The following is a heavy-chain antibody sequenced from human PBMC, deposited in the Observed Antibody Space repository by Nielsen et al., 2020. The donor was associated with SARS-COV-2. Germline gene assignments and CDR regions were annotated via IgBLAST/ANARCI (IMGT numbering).Heavy chain of an antibody. J-gene: IGHJ4*02. D-gene: IGHD6-13*01. CDR2: INHSGST. CDR3: ARVNRPSLGRPSGYSSSWYIDY. Sequence: GSLRFSCAVYGGSFSGYYWSWIRQPPGKGLEWIGEINHSGSTNYNPSLKSRVTISVDTSKNQFSLKLSSVTAADTAVYYCARVNRPSLGRPSGYSSSWYIDYWGQGTLVTVSS. V-gene: IGHV4-34*01. CDR1: GGSFSGYY.